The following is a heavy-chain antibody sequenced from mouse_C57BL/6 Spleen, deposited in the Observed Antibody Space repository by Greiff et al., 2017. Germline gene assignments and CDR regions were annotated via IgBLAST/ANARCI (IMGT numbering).Heavy chain of an antibody. V-gene: IGHV1-54*01. CDR3: ASSYSNSWFAY. D-gene: IGHD2-5*01. Sequence: QVQLQQSGAELVRPGTSVKVSCKASGYAFTNYLIEWVKQRPGQGLEWIGVINPGSGGTNYNEKFKGKATLTADKSSSTAYMQRSSLTSEDSAVYFCASSYSNSWFAYWGQGTLVTVSA. CDR2: INPGSGGT. J-gene: IGHJ3*01. CDR1: GYAFTNYL.